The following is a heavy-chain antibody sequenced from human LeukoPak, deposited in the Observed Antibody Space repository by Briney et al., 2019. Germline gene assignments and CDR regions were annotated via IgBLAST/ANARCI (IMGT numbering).Heavy chain of an antibody. V-gene: IGHV3-23*01. CDR1: GFTFSSYA. D-gene: IGHD6-19*01. Sequence: GGSLRLSCAASGFTFSSYAMSWVRQAPGKGLEWVSAISGSGGSTYYADSVKGRFTISRDNSKNTLYLQMNSLRAEDTAVYYCAIVIGSGWSHDHWGQGTLVTVSS. J-gene: IGHJ4*02. CDR3: AIVIGSGWSHDH. CDR2: ISGSGGST.